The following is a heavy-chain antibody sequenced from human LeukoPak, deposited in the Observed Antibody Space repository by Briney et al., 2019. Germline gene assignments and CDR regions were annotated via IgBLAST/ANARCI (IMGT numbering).Heavy chain of an antibody. CDR2: IYTSGST. V-gene: IGHV4-4*07. Sequence: SETLSLTCTVSGGSISSYYWSWIRQPAGKGLEWIGRIYTSGSTNYNPSLKSRVTMSVDTSKNQFSLKLSSVTAADTAVYYCAREGDDGDYRVFYSGRAFYYYYGMDVWGQGTTVTVSS. J-gene: IGHJ6*02. CDR3: AREGDDGDYRVFYSGRAFYYYYGMDV. CDR1: GGSISSYY. D-gene: IGHD4-17*01.